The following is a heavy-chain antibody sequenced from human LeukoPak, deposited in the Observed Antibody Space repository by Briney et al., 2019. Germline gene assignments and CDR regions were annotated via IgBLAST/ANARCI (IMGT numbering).Heavy chain of an antibody. J-gene: IGHJ4*02. CDR1: GGTFSSYA. V-gene: IGHV1-69*04. D-gene: IGHD6-19*01. Sequence: GASVTVTCTASGGTFSSYAISWVRQAPGQGLEWMGRIIPILGIANYAQKFQGRVTITADKSTSTAYMELSSLRSEDTAVYYCARSVVSMPPRAQWLMDYWGQAWLVTVSS. CDR2: IIPILGIA. CDR3: ARSVVSMPPRAQWLMDY.